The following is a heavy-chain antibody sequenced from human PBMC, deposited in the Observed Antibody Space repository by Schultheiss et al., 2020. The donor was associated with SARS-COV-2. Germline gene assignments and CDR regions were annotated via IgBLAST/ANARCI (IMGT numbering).Heavy chain of an antibody. D-gene: IGHD5-12*01. CDR1: GGSISSYY. J-gene: IGHJ4*02. CDR2: IYYSGST. V-gene: IGHV4-59*01. Sequence: SETLSLTCTVSGGSISSYYWSWIRQPPGKGLEWIGYIYYSGSTNYNPSLKSRVTISVDTSKNQFSLKLSSVTAADTAVYYCARGWGYDKYFAYWGQGTLVTVSS. CDR3: ARGWGYDKYFAY.